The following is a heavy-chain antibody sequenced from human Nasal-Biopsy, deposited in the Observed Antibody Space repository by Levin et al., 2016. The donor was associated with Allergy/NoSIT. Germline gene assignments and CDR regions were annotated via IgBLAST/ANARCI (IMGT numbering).Heavy chain of an antibody. D-gene: IGHD4/OR15-4a*01. Sequence: GGSLRLSCAASGLTFSEHYMDWVRQAPGKGLEWVGRTRHKARSYTTEYAASVKGRFTISRDDSQNSLYLQMNSLKTEDTALYYCARVVLATFKGMDVWGLGATVTVSS. V-gene: IGHV3-72*01. CDR1: GLTFSEHY. CDR3: ARVVLATFKGMDV. J-gene: IGHJ6*02. CDR2: TRHKARSYTT.